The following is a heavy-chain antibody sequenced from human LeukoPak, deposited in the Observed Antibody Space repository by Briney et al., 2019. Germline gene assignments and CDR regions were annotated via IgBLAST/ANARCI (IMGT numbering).Heavy chain of an antibody. Sequence: SETLSLTCAVYGGSFSGYYWSWIRQPPGKGLEWIGEINHSGSTNYNPSLKSRVTISVDTSKNQFSLKLSSVTAADTAVYYCALFSYYGSRRRGYWGQGTLVTVSS. D-gene: IGHD3-10*01. CDR2: INHSGST. J-gene: IGHJ4*02. CDR3: ALFSYYGSRRRGY. V-gene: IGHV4-34*01. CDR1: GGSFSGYY.